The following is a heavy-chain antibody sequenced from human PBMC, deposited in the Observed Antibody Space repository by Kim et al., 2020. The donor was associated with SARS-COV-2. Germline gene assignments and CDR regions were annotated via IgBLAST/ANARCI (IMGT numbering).Heavy chain of an antibody. D-gene: IGHD6-13*01. CDR1: GGSLSGYY. CDR2: IGHSGST. V-gene: IGHV4-34*01. CDR3: ARRLAAAAFWYFDL. Sequence: SETLSLTCAVYGGSLSGYYWSWIRLPPGKGLEWVGEIGHSGSTNYNPSLKSRVTVLLDTSKNQLSLKLTSVTAADTAVYYCARRLAAAAFWYFDLWGRGTLVAVSS. J-gene: IGHJ2*01.